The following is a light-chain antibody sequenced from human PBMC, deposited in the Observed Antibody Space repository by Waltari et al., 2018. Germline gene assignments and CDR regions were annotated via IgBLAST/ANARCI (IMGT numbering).Light chain of an antibody. CDR3: AAWDDRLTGVV. Sequence: QSVLTQPPSVSEAPRQRVTISCSGSRSNIGNNAVNWYQQLPGKAPKLLIYYDDLLPSGVSDRFSGSESGTSASLAINGLQSEDEADYYCAAWDDRLTGVVFGGGTKLTVL. CDR2: YDD. CDR1: RSNIGNNA. V-gene: IGLV1-36*01. J-gene: IGLJ3*02.